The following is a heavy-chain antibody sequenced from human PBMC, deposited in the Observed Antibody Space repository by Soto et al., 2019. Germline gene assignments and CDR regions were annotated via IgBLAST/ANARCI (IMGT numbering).Heavy chain of an antibody. D-gene: IGHD3-10*01. CDR3: ATYHSGTC. CDR1: GFVFNTHW. J-gene: IGHJ4*02. V-gene: IGHV3-74*01. CDR2: VNSDGTST. Sequence: GGSLRLSCAASGFVFNTHWMYWVRHAPGVGLVWVSRVNSDGTSTTYADAVEGRFTISRDNAKNTVFLQMDSLRVEDTAVYYCATYHSGTCWGQGTLVTVSS.